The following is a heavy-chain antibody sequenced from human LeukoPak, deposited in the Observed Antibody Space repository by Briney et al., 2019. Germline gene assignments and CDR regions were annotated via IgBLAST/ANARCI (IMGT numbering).Heavy chain of an antibody. V-gene: IGHV3-43D*03. CDR2: ISWDGGST. D-gene: IGHD2-2*01. Sequence: GGSLTLSCAASGFTFDDYAMHWVRQAPGKGLEWVSLISWDGGSTYYADSVKGRFTISRDNSKNSLYLQMNSLRAEDTALYYCAKDQGYCSSTSCYSFDYWGQGTLVTVSS. CDR3: AKDQGYCSSTSCYSFDY. J-gene: IGHJ4*02. CDR1: GFTFDDYA.